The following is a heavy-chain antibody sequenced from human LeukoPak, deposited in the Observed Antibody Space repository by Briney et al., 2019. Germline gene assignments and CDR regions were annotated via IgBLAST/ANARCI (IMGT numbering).Heavy chain of an antibody. Sequence: GGSLRLSCAASGFTFSAHSMNGVREAPGKGLVGVASISSRSSYIYYGGSVKGRFTGSRDNARNSVYLKMNSLRVEDTAVNYCLRRAVSGAEALEFAYWGEGTLVTVSS. CDR2: ISSRSSYI. D-gene: IGHD6-19*01. CDR3: LRRAVSGAEALEFAY. V-gene: IGHV3-21*01. CDR1: GFTFSAHS. J-gene: IGHJ4*02.